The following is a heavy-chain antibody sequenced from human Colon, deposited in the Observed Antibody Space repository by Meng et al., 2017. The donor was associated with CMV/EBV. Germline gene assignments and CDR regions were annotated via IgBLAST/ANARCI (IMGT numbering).Heavy chain of an antibody. Sequence: SETLSLTCTVSGGSISGSSYYWGWIRQPPGKGLQWIGSFYSRGRTYYNPSLKSRVTISVDTSKSQFSLKLSSVTAADTAVCYCARDYGDYTTDYYGMDVWAKGPRSPSP. CDR1: GGSISGSSYY. D-gene: IGHD4-17*01. CDR3: ARDYGDYTTDYYGMDV. J-gene: IGHJ6*02. V-gene: IGHV4-39*07. CDR2: FYSRGRT.